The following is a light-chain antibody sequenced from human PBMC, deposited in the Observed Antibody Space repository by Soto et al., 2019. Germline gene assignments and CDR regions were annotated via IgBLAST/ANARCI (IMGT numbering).Light chain of an antibody. Sequence: QSALTQPASVSGSPGQSITIACTGTSSDIGGYNFVSWYQQHPGKAPKLLIYYVGNRPSGVSNRFCGSKSGNAASLTIAGLQAEDEAHYYCNSFRTVSTYVFGTGTKLTVL. CDR3: NSFRTVSTYV. CDR1: SSDIGGYNF. CDR2: YVG. J-gene: IGLJ1*01. V-gene: IGLV2-14*01.